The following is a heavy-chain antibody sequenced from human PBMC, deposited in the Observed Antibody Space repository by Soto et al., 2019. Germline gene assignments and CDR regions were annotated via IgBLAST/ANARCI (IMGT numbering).Heavy chain of an antibody. CDR3: ARTIVRLMEWSRTFGT. CDR2: IMPMFGTA. CDR1: GGAFSSYA. J-gene: IGHJ4*02. V-gene: IGHV1-69*13. Sequence: SVKVSCQASGGAFSSYAIGWVRQAPGQGLECMGGIMPMFGTANYSQKFQVSVTITSDESTSTAYMELSSLRSEDTAVYSCARTIVRLMEWSRTFGTRAQGTLVTVPS. D-gene: IGHD3-3*01.